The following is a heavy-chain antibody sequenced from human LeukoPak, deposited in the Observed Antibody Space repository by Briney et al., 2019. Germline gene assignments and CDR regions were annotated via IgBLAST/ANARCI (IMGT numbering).Heavy chain of an antibody. V-gene: IGHV5-51*01. D-gene: IGHD2-2*01. CDR1: GYTFTNYY. CDR3: ARRYCGSTSCSPYFFDY. CDR2: ISPGDSDA. J-gene: IGHJ4*02. Sequence: GESLKISCQGSGYTFTNYYIGWVRQTPGKGLEWMGIISPGDSDARYSPSFQGQVTIPADKSISTAYLRWSSLKGSDTAMYYCARRYCGSTSCSPYFFDYWGQGTLVTVSS.